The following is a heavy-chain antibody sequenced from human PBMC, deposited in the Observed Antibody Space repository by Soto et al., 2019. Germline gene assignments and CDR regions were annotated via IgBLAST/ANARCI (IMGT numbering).Heavy chain of an antibody. CDR3: ARGDGYRYDRNGYLGRH. Sequence: EVQLVESGGGLVQPGESLTLSCAASGFPFSSYWMHWVRQAPGKGLVWVSRIKSDGSGTYYADSVQDRFTISRDNARNTLYLQMNRLRVADTAVSLCARGDGYRYDRNGYLGRHWAQGTLVTVSS. D-gene: IGHD3-22*01. V-gene: IGHV3-74*01. J-gene: IGHJ4*02. CDR1: GFPFSSYW. CDR2: IKSDGSGT.